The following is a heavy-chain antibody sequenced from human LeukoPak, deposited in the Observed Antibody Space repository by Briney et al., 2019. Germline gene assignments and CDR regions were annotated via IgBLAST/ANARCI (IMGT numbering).Heavy chain of an antibody. CDR2: ISAYNGNT. Sequence: GASVKVSCKASGYTFTSYGISWVRQAPGQGLEWMGWISAYNGNTNYAQKLQGRVTMTTDTSTSTAYMELRSLRSDDTAVYYCARVSSVTTCGGGLDYWGQGTLVTVSS. J-gene: IGHJ4*02. CDR1: GYTFTSYG. D-gene: IGHD4-11*01. CDR3: ARVSSVTTCGGGLDY. V-gene: IGHV1-18*01.